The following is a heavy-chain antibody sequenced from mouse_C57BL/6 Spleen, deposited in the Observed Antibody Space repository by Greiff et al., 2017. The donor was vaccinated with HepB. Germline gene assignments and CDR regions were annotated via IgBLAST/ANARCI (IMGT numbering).Heavy chain of an antibody. V-gene: IGHV1-26*01. CDR2: INPNNGGT. J-gene: IGHJ2*01. D-gene: IGHD2-2*01. CDR1: GYTFTDYY. CDR3: ARSLYGYDGDFDC. Sequence: EAQLQQSGPELVKPGASVKISCKASGYTFTDYYMNWVKQSHGKSLEWIGDINPNNGGTSYNQKFKGKATLTVDKSSSTAYMELRSLTSEDSAVYYCARSLYGYDGDFDCWGQGTTLAVSS.